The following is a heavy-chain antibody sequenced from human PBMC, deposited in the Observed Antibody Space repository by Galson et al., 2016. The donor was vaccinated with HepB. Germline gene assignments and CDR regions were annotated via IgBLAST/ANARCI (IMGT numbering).Heavy chain of an antibody. CDR3: VQGSTAPAV. J-gene: IGHJ6*04. D-gene: IGHD2-2*01. V-gene: IGHV3-23*01. Sequence: SLRLSCAASGFTFRNYGMTWVRQAPGKGLEVVSSISRSGDSTAYADSVKGRFTISRDNSKNTLSLQMNSLTADDTAIYYCVQGSTAPAVWGKATTVTVSS. CDR2: ISRSGDST. CDR1: GFTFRNYG.